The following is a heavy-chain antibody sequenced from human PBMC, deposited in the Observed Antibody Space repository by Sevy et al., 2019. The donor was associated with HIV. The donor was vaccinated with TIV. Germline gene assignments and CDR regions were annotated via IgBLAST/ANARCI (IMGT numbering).Heavy chain of an antibody. V-gene: IGHV3-21*01. J-gene: IGHJ4*02. Sequence: GGSLRLSCAASGFTFSASTMNWDRQAPGKGLEWISSISSSGSYIHYADSVKGRFTISRDNAKSSLYLQLNGLRAEDTAVYYCARGASVAGRGGFDFWGQGTLVTVSS. D-gene: IGHD6-19*01. CDR2: ISSSGSYI. CDR3: ARGASVAGRGGFDF. CDR1: GFTFSAST.